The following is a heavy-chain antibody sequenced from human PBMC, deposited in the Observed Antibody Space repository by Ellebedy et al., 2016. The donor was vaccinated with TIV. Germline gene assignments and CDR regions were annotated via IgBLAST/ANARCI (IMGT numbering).Heavy chain of an antibody. CDR3: ASRGVAVQGADY. V-gene: IGHV3-74*01. Sequence: GESLKISCAASGFTFSSYWMHWVRQAPGKGLVWVSLINCDGSRTTYADSVKGRFTISSDNAKNTLYLQMNSLRAEDTALYYCASRGVAVQGADYWGQGTLVTVSS. CDR1: GFTFSSYW. CDR2: INCDGSRT. D-gene: IGHD3-10*01. J-gene: IGHJ4*02.